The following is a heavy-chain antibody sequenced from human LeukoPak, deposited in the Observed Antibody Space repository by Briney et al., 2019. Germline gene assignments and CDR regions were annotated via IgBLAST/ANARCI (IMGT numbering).Heavy chain of an antibody. CDR3: ARDRKCYGSGSYYMDY. V-gene: IGHV3-11*01. J-gene: IGHJ4*02. CDR1: GFTFSDYY. CDR2: IRSLDTTI. Sequence: GGSLRLSCAASGFTFSDYYMSWIRQAPGKGLEWVSYIRSLDTTIYYADSVKGRFTIYRDNAKNSLYLQMNSLRAEDTAVYYFARDRKCYGSGSYYMDYWGQGTLVTVSS. D-gene: IGHD3-10*01.